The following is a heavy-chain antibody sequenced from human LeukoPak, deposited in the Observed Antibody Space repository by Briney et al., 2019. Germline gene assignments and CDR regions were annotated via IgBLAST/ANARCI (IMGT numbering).Heavy chain of an antibody. CDR3: ARAGRYFDWLLKLDY. CDR1: GGSISSYY. D-gene: IGHD3-9*01. V-gene: IGHV4-59*01. J-gene: IGHJ4*02. CDR2: IYYSGST. Sequence: SETLSLTCTVSGGSISSYYWSWIRQPPGKGLEWIGYIYYSGSTNYNPSLKSRVTISVDTSKNQFSLKLSSVTAADTAVYYCARAGRYFDWLLKLDYWGQGTLVTVSS.